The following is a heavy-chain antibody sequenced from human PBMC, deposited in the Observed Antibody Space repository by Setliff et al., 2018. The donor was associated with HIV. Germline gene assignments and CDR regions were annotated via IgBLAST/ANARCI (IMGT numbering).Heavy chain of an antibody. CDR2: IYYSGST. D-gene: IGHD3-22*01. Sequence: SETLSLTCTVSGGSIKSSSDYWGWIRQPPGKGLEWIGTIYYSGSTYYNPSLKSRVTISVDTSKNQFSLKPSSVTAADTTVYYCARHSGLGGYYSPFDYWGPGTLVTVSS. V-gene: IGHV4-39*01. CDR3: ARHSGLGGYYSPFDY. J-gene: IGHJ4*02. CDR1: GGSIKSSSDY.